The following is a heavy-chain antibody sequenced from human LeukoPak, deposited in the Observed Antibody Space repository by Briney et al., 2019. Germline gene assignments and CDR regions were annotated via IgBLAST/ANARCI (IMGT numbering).Heavy chain of an antibody. V-gene: IGHV1-69*13. CDR1: GGTFSSYA. D-gene: IGHD3-22*01. CDR3: AGALYYYDSSGYYPGLFDY. J-gene: IGHJ4*02. Sequence: SVKGSCKASGGTFSSYAISWMRQAPGQGLGWRGGIIPIFGTANYAQKFQGRVTITADESTSTAYMELSSLRSEDTAVYYCAGALYYYDSSGYYPGLFDYWGQGTLVTVSS. CDR2: IIPIFGTA.